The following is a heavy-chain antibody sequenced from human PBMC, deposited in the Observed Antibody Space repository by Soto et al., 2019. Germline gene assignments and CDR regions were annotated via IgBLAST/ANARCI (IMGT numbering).Heavy chain of an antibody. CDR3: ARGLGSSCWYSPWDAFDI. D-gene: IGHD6-19*01. Sequence: EVQLVESGGGLVQPGGSLRLSCAVSGFTFSDYWMSWVRQAPGKGLEWVANIKQDGNEKYYVDSVKGRFTISRDNAKNSLYLQMHRLRAEDTAVYYCARGLGSSCWYSPWDAFDIWGQGTMVTVSS. V-gene: IGHV3-7*01. CDR2: IKQDGNEK. J-gene: IGHJ3*02. CDR1: GFTFSDYW.